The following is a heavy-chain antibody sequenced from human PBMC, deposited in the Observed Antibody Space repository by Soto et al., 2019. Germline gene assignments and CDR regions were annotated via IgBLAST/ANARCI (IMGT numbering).Heavy chain of an antibody. Sequence: EMQLLESGGGLVQPGGSLRLSCAASGFTFSSYPMNWVRQAPGMGLEWLSILHENGGKTWYADSVKGRFTISRDNSKNTLYLQVNDLRDDDTAVYYCAKDLRKGAGVFDVWGQGTKVIVSS. CDR1: GFTFSSYP. D-gene: IGHD2-8*01. CDR2: LHENGGKT. J-gene: IGHJ3*01. V-gene: IGHV3-23*01. CDR3: AKDLRKGAGVFDV.